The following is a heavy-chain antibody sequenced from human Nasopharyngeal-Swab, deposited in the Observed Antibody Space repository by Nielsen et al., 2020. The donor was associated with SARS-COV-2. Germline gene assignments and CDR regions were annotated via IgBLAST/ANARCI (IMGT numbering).Heavy chain of an antibody. J-gene: IGHJ6*02. V-gene: IGHV3-30*03. CDR3: ARDIGHSSGWYSYYSYGMDV. CDR1: GFTFGYYG. CDR2: ISYDGSKK. Sequence: LSLTCAASGFTFGYYGMHWVRQAPGKGLEWVAVISYDGSKKYYVDSVKGRLTISRDNSKNTLYLQMNSLRAGDMAVYYCARDIGHSSGWYSYYSYGMDVWGQGTTVTVSS. D-gene: IGHD6-19*01.